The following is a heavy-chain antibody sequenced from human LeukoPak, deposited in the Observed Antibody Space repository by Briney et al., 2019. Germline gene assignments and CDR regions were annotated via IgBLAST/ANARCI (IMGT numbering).Heavy chain of an antibody. D-gene: IGHD5-12*01. J-gene: IGHJ3*02. Sequence: GGSLRLSCAASGFTFSGSAMHWVRQASGKGLEWVGRIRSKANSYATAYAASVKGRFTISRDDSENAAYLQMSSLKTGDTAVYYCTRALRATINAFDIWGQGTMVTVSS. CDR2: IRSKANSYAT. V-gene: IGHV3-73*01. CDR3: TRALRATINAFDI. CDR1: GFTFSGSA.